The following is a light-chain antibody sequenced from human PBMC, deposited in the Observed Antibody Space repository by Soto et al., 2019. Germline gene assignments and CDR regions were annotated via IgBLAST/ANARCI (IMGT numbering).Light chain of an antibody. J-gene: IGKJ1*01. CDR1: QSVSSSY. V-gene: IGKV3-20*01. Sequence: EIVLTQSPGTLSLSPVEIATLSCRASQSVSSSYLAWYQQKPGQAPRLLIYGASSRATGIPDRFSGSGSGTDFTLTISRLEPEDFAVYYCHQYGSSSWTFGQGTKGDIK. CDR2: GAS. CDR3: HQYGSSSWT.